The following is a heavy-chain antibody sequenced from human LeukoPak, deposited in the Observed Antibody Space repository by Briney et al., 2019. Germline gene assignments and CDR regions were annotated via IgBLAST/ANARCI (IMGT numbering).Heavy chain of an antibody. CDR3: ARGPPHYYDSSGYWSNYYFDY. CDR2: ISSSSDYI. D-gene: IGHD3-22*01. Sequence: GGSLRLSCAASGFTSSSYSMNWVRQAPGKGLEWVSSISSSSDYIFYADSVKGRFSISRDDADNSLYLQMNSLRAEDTAVYYCARGPPHYYDSSGYWSNYYFDYWGQGTLVTVSS. J-gene: IGHJ4*02. CDR1: GFTSSSYS. V-gene: IGHV3-21*01.